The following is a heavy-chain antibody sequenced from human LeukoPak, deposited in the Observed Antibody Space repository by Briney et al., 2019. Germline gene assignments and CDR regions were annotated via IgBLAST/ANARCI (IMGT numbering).Heavy chain of an antibody. V-gene: IGHV4-59*08. CDR2: IYYSGST. J-gene: IGHJ4*02. Sequence: PSETLSLTCAVSGGSISSYYWSWLRQPPGKGLGWVGDIYYSGSTNYNPSLKSPVTISVDTSTNQFSLKLSSVTAADTAVYYCARSSIRSSGYYYADYWGQGTLVTVSS. CDR3: ARSSIRSSGYYYADY. CDR1: GGSISSYY. D-gene: IGHD3-22*01.